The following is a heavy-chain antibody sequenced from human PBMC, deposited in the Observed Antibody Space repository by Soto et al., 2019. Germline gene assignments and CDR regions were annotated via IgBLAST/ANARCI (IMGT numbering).Heavy chain of an antibody. CDR3: ASNYAYAEGYYFYGIDV. Sequence: EVRLVESGGGLVQPGGSLRLSCAASGFTFRNYWMHWVRQAPGKGLVWVSRVNSDGDTTYYADSVKGRFTISRDNAKNTLHLQMNSLGAEDTAVYYCASNYAYAEGYYFYGIDVWGQGTTVTVSS. CDR2: VNSDGDTT. J-gene: IGHJ6*02. D-gene: IGHD3-16*01. V-gene: IGHV3-74*01. CDR1: GFTFRNYW.